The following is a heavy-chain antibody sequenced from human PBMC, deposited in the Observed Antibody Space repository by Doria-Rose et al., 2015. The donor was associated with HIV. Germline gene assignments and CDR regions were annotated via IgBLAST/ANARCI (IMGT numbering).Heavy chain of an antibody. D-gene: IGHD3-10*01. CDR2: IYSSGST. CDR3: ARFRPSRGIYYSLDV. CDR1: GGSISSYY. Sequence: QVQLQESGPGLVKPAETLSLTCTVSGGSISSYYWNWIRQPPGKGLEWIGYIYSSGSTHYNSSLKSRVTISIDTSKNQFSLKLSSVPAADRAVYYCARFRPSRGIYYSLDVWGKGTTVTVSS. J-gene: IGHJ6*03. V-gene: IGHV4-4*09.